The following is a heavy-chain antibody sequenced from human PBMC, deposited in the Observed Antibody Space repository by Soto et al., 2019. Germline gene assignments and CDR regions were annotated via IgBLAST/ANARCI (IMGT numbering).Heavy chain of an antibody. D-gene: IGHD3-22*01. J-gene: IGHJ3*02. CDR1: AGSVSSGSYY. V-gene: IGHV4-61*01. CDR3: ERDGGYNDCSGYVQAFDT. CDR2: IYYSGST. Sequence: SETLSLTCTVSAGSVSSGSYYWSWIRQPPGKGLEWIGYIYYSGSTNYSSSLKSRVTISVDTSKNQFSLKLTSVTAADTPVYYWERDGGYNDCSGYVQAFDTWGKGTMVTHSS.